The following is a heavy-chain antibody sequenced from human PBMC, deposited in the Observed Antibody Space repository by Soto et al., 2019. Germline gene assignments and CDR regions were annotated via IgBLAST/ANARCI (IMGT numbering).Heavy chain of an antibody. J-gene: IGHJ4*02. CDR1: GYTFTSYD. V-gene: IGHV1-8*01. CDR2: MNPNSGST. Sequence: ASVKVSCKASGYTFTSYDINWVRQATGQGLEWMGWMNPNSGSTGYAQKFQGRVTMTRNTSICTAYMELSSLRSEDTAVYYCARVRRITFGGVIQYWGQGTLVTVSS. D-gene: IGHD3-16*02. CDR3: ARVRRITFGGVIQY.